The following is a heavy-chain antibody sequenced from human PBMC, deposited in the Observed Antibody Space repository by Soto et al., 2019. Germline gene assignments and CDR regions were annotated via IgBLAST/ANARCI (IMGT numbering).Heavy chain of an antibody. V-gene: IGHV1-69*01. CDR3: ARGQFHHVSNYYYALDV. Sequence: QVQLVQSGAEVKKPGSSVKVSCKASGGTFSSYAISWVRQAPGQGLEWMGGFIPMFNRPHSARKFQGRVTITADESTSTAHMELSSLRSEDTDVYYCARGQFHHVSNYYYALDVWGQGTTVTVSS. CDR1: GGTFSSYA. CDR2: FIPMFNRP. J-gene: IGHJ6*02.